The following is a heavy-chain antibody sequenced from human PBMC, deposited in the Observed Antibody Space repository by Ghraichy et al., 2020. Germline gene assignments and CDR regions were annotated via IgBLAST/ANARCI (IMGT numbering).Heavy chain of an antibody. Sequence: GSLRLSCAAFGFTFDDYTMHWVRQAPGKGLEWVSLISWDGGSTYYADSVKGRFTISRDNSKNSLYLQMNSLRTEDTALYYCAKRSNYDFWSGYYTNWGQGTLVTVSS. CDR2: ISWDGGST. J-gene: IGHJ4*02. CDR3: AKRSNYDFWSGYYTN. CDR1: GFTFDDYT. D-gene: IGHD3-3*01. V-gene: IGHV3-43*01.